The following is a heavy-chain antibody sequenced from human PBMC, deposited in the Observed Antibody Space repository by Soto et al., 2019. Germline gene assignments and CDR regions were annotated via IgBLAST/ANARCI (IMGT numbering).Heavy chain of an antibody. Sequence: PGGSLRLSCAISGFSVSSNYLSWVRQAPGKGLEWVSAISASGDKTYDADSGKGRFTISRDNSKNTLYLQMNSLRAEDTAVYYCERDRVVGATYYYYGTDVWGQGTTVTVSS. CDR2: ISASGDKT. CDR1: GFSVSSNY. D-gene: IGHD2-15*01. J-gene: IGHJ6*02. CDR3: ERDRVVGATYYYYGTDV. V-gene: IGHV3-53*05.